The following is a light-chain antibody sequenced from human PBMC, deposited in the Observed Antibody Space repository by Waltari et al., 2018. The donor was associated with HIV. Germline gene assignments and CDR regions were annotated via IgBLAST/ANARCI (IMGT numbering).Light chain of an antibody. Sequence: EIVLTQSPATLSLSPGEIATLSCRASLSVSSYLAWYQQKPGQAPRLLIYEATNRATGIPARFSGSGSGTDFTLTISSLEREDFAVYYCQQRSNWPPRGGFTFGAGTKVDIK. J-gene: IGKJ3*01. V-gene: IGKV3-11*01. CDR3: QQRSNWPPRGGFT. CDR1: LSVSSY. CDR2: EAT.